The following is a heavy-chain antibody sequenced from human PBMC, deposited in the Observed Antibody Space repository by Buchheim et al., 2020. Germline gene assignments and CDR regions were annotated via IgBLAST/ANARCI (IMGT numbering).Heavy chain of an antibody. CDR1: GFTFSSYA. D-gene: IGHD3-22*01. V-gene: IGHV3-30-3*01. CDR2: ISYDGSNK. Sequence: VQLVESGGGLVQPGGSLRLSCADSGFTFSSYAMHWVRQAPGKGLECVAVISYDGSNKYYADSVKGRFTISRDNSKNTLYLQMNSLRAEDTAVYYCARDLFGYYYDSSGYYPGDYWGQGTL. CDR3: ARDLFGYYYDSSGYYPGDY. J-gene: IGHJ4*02.